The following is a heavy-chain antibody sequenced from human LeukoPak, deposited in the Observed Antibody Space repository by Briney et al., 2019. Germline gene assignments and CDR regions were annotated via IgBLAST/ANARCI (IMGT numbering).Heavy chain of an antibody. V-gene: IGHV3-23*01. CDR1: GFTISSYA. J-gene: IGHJ6*03. CDR3: ASLSEGWLDYYHMAL. D-gene: IGHD6-19*01. Sequence: GGSLTLSCAASGFTISSYALSWVRQAPGKGLEWVSAICCSDYTTYYAYSMRGRSTTSRANTKNTPLKQRNSPGADDTSTYHCASLSEGWLDYYHMALWGKGTTVTVSS. CDR2: ICCSDYTT.